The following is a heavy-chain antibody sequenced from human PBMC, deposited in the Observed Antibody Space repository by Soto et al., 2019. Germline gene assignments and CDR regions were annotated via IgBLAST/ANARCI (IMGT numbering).Heavy chain of an antibody. Sequence: EVQLVESGGGLVQPGGSLRLSCAASGFTISNYWMHWVRQAPGKGLVWVSRVNGDGSSTFYADSVKGRFTISRDNAKNTVYLQMNSLRAEDTAVYYCARDNWNTVSGQGTMVTVSS. CDR1: GFTISNYW. CDR2: VNGDGSST. V-gene: IGHV3-74*01. CDR3: ARDNWNTV. J-gene: IGHJ3*01. D-gene: IGHD1-20*01.